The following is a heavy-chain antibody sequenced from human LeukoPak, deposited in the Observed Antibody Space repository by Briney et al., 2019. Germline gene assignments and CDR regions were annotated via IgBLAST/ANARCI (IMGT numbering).Heavy chain of an antibody. J-gene: IGHJ4*02. D-gene: IGHD2-15*01. V-gene: IGHV4-4*07. CDR3: AREDVGYCDGGSCPYYFDY. Sequence: SETLSLTCTVSGGSISSYYWSWIRQPAGRGLEWVGRIYSSGNTNYNPSLKNRATLSVDTSNNQFSLRLNPVTAADTAVYYCAREDVGYCDGGSCPYYFDYWGQGTLVTVSS. CDR2: IYSSGNT. CDR1: GGSISSYY.